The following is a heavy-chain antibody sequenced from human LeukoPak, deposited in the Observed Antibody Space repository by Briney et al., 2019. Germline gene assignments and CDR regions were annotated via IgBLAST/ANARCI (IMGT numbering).Heavy chain of an antibody. CDR2: IYYSGST. J-gene: IGHJ6*03. Sequence: PSETLSLTCTVSGGSISSYYWSWIRQPPGKGLEWIGYIYYSGSTNYNPSLKSRVTISVDTSKNQFSLKLSSVTAADTAVYYCARASYYGFWSGYYTGYYYYYMDVWGKGTTVTVSS. V-gene: IGHV4-59*01. CDR3: ARASYYGFWSGYYTGYYYYYMDV. CDR1: GGSISSYY. D-gene: IGHD3-3*01.